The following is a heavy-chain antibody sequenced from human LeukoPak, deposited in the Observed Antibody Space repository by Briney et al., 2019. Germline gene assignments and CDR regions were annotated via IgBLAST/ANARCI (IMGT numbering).Heavy chain of an antibody. CDR1: GFTFSSYG. CDR2: ISGSGGST. V-gene: IGHV3-23*01. CDR3: AKDYYYDSSGYYYADAFGI. Sequence: GGSLRLSCAASGFTFSSYGMSWVRQAPGKGLEWVSAISGSGGSTYYADSVKGRFTISRDNSKNTLYLQMNSLRAEDTAVYYCAKDYYYDSSGYYYADAFGIWGQGTMVTVSS. J-gene: IGHJ3*02. D-gene: IGHD3-22*01.